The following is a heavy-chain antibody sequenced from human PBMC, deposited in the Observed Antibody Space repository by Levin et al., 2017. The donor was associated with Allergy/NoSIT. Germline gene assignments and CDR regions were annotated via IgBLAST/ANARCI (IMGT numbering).Heavy chain of an antibody. CDR2: INAGNGNT. V-gene: IGHV1-3*01. Sequence: ASVKVSCKASGYTFTSYAMHWVRQAPGQRLEWMGWINAGNGNTKYSQKFQGRVTITRDTSASTAYMELSSLRSEDTAVYYCARSKITMVRGVTHNWFDPWGQGTLVTVSS. J-gene: IGHJ5*02. CDR3: ARSKITMVRGVTHNWFDP. D-gene: IGHD3-10*01. CDR1: GYTFTSYA.